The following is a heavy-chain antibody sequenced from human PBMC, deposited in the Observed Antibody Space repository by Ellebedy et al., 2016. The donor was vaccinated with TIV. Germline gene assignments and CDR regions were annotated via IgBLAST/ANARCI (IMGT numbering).Heavy chain of an antibody. CDR1: GFTFGDYA. V-gene: IGHV3-49*04. CDR3: TRESTSIFSITLIDY. Sequence: GESLKISCTVSGFTFGDYAMSWVRQAPGKALEWVAFIRSKGYGETTEYAASVKGRFTVSRDDSKSIAYLQMNSLKTDDTAVYYCTRESTSIFSITLIDYWGQGTLVTVSS. J-gene: IGHJ4*02. D-gene: IGHD5-12*01. CDR2: IRSKGYGETT.